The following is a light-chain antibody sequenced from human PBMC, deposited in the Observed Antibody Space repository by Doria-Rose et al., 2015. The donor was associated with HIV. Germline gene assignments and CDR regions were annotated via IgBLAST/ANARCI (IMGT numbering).Light chain of an antibody. V-gene: IGKV3-20*01. CDR3: HQYGAAWT. J-gene: IGKJ1*01. Sequence: TQSPGTLSLSPGERATLSCRASQSFSSTYLAWYQQKPGQAPSLLIYDGSTRATGIPDRFSASGSGTDFTLTINRLEPEDFALYYCHQYGAAWTFGQGTKVEI. CDR2: DGS. CDR1: QSFSSTY.